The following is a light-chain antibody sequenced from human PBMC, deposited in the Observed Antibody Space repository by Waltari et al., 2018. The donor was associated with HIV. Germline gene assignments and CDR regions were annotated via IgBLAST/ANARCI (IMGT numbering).Light chain of an antibody. J-gene: IGLJ2*01. CDR2: EVS. V-gene: IGLV2-8*01. Sequence: QSALTQPPSASGSPGQSVTISCTGTSIDVGGHQYFSWYQQHPGKAPKLIIYEVSKRPSGVPDLFSGSKSGNTASLTVSGLQADDEADFYCSSYAGSTVIFGGGTKLTVL. CDR3: SSYAGSTVI. CDR1: SIDVGGHQY.